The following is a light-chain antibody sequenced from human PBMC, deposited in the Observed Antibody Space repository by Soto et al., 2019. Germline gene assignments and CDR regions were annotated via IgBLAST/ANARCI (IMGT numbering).Light chain of an antibody. V-gene: IGLV1-40*01. CDR1: SSKIGAGYD. Sequence: QSVLTQPPSVSGAPGQRVTISCTGSSSKIGAGYDVHWYQQLPGTAPKLLIYGNSNRPSGVPDRFSGSKSGTSASLAITGLQAEDGADYYCQSYDSSLSGSIFGGGTKLTVL. CDR3: QSYDSSLSGSI. CDR2: GNS. J-gene: IGLJ2*01.